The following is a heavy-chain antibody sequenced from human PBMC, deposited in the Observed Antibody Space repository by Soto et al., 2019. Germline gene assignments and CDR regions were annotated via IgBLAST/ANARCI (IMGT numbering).Heavy chain of an antibody. Sequence: QVQLVQSGAEVKKPGASVKVSCKASGYTFTSYGISWVRQAPGQGLEWMGWISAYNGNTNYAQKLQGRVTMTTDTSTRTAYMELRSLRSDDTAVYYCAREDITMVRGVIIEVNWFDPWGQGTLVTVSS. V-gene: IGHV1-18*01. CDR2: ISAYNGNT. J-gene: IGHJ5*02. CDR1: GYTFTSYG. D-gene: IGHD3-10*01. CDR3: AREDITMVRGVIIEVNWFDP.